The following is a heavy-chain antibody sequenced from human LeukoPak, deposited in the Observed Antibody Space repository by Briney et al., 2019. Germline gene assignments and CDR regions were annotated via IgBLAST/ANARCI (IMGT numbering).Heavy chain of an antibody. CDR3: ARGRRYSSSWYEDFDL. V-gene: IGHV1-8*02. D-gene: IGHD6-13*01. Sequence: ASVKVSCKASGYTFTSYDINWVRQATGQGLEWMGWTNPNSGNTGYAQKFQGRVTMTTNTSISTAYMELNSLKSEDTAVYYCARGRRYSSSWYEDFDLWGRGTLVTVSS. J-gene: IGHJ2*01. CDR2: TNPNSGNT. CDR1: GYTFTSYD.